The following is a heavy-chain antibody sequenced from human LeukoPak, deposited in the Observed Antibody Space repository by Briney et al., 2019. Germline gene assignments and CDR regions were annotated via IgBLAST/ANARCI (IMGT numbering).Heavy chain of an antibody. V-gene: IGHV3-7*03. CDR2: IKQDGSEK. CDR3: ARSIGLTGGGVDV. Sequence: PGGSLRLSCAASGFTSSSYWMSWVRQAPGKGLEWVANIKQDGSEKYYVDSVKGRFTISRDNAKKTLYLQMNSLRAEDTAVYYCARSIGLTGGGVDVWGQGTTVTVSS. CDR1: GFTSSSYW. J-gene: IGHJ6*02. D-gene: IGHD3-9*01.